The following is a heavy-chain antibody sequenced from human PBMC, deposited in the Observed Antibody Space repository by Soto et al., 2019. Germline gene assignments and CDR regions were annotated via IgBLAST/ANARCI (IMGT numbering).Heavy chain of an antibody. D-gene: IGHD1-7*01. J-gene: IGHJ3*02. V-gene: IGHV4-39*01. Sequence: SETLSLTCTVSGGSISSSSYYWGWIRQPPGKGLEWIGSIYYSGSTYYNPSLKSRVTISVDTSKNQFSLKLSSVTAADTAVYYCARRDPGNYALRRAFDIWGQGTMVTVSS. CDR3: ARRDPGNYALRRAFDI. CDR1: GGSISSSSYY. CDR2: IYYSGST.